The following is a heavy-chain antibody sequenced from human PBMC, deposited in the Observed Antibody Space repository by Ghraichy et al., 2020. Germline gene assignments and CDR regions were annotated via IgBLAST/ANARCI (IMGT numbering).Heavy chain of an antibody. CDR2: IIPILGIA. Sequence: SVKVSCKASGGTFSSYTISWVRQAPGQGLEWMGRIIPILGIANYAQKFQGRVTITADKSTSTAYMELSSLRSEDTAVYYCARGDSSGYRLVDYWGQGTLVTVSS. V-gene: IGHV1-69*02. CDR1: GGTFSSYT. J-gene: IGHJ4*02. CDR3: ARGDSSGYRLVDY. D-gene: IGHD3-22*01.